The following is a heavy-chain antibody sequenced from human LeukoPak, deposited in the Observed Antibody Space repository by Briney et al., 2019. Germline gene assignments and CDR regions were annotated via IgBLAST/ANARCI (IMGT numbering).Heavy chain of an antibody. Sequence: GGSLRLSCAASGFTFSSCGFNWVRQAPGKGLEWVSSIGPTGTDRYYADSVRGRFTISRDNAKNPMYLQMDSLRDEDTAVYYCATETIGRHYDYWGQGTLLTVSS. CDR2: IGPTGTDR. CDR3: ATETIGRHYDY. CDR1: GFTFSSCG. D-gene: IGHD1-14*01. V-gene: IGHV3-21*01. J-gene: IGHJ4*02.